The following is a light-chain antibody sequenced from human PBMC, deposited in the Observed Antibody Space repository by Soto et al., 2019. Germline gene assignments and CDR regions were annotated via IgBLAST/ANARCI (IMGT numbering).Light chain of an antibody. CDR1: SSNIGAECD. CDR3: QSYDSSLTTFV. Sequence: QSVLTQPPSVSGAPGQRVAISCTGSSSNIGAECDVHWYQQLPGTAPKRLIYGDNNRPSGVPDRFSGSKSGTSASLAITGLQPEDEADYYCQSYDSSLTTFVFGTGTRSPS. V-gene: IGLV1-40*01. CDR2: GDN. J-gene: IGLJ1*01.